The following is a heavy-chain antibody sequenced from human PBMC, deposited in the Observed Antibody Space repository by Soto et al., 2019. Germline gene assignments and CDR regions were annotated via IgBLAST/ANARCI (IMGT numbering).Heavy chain of an antibody. CDR3: ASGYCSSTSCEGWDYYYYYGMDG. D-gene: IGHD2-2*01. Sequence: ASVKVSCKASGGTFSSYAISWVREAAGQGLEWMGGIIPIFGTANYAQKFQGRVTITADESTSTAYMELSSLRSEDTAMYYRASGYCSSTSCEGWDYYYYYGMDGRGQGSTVTVAS. J-gene: IGHJ6*02. V-gene: IGHV1-69*13. CDR1: GGTFSSYA. CDR2: IIPIFGTA.